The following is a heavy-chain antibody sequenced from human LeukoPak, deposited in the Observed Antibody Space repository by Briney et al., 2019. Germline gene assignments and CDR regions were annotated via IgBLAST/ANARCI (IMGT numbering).Heavy chain of an antibody. CDR2: TVSRGTT. Sequence: PGGSLRLSCVASGFTFTSDAMNWVRQAPGKGLEWVSSTVSRGTTQYADSVKGRFTVSRGTSKNTLYLQMNSLRADDTAVYYCAKCSTSAYTTGWCNWIDPWGQGTLVTVSS. CDR1: GFTFTSDA. D-gene: IGHD6-19*01. J-gene: IGHJ5*02. CDR3: AKCSTSAYTTGWCNWIDP. V-gene: IGHV3-23*01.